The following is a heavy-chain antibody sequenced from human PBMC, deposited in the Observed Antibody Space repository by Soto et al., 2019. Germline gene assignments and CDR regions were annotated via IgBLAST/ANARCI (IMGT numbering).Heavy chain of an antibody. D-gene: IGHD6-6*01. CDR2: INHSGST. Sequence: PSETLSLTCAVYGGSFSGYYWSWIRQPPGKGLEWIGEINHSGSTNYNPSLKSRVTISVDTSKNQFSLKLSSVTAADTAVYYCARALWGSSGPRLDFWGQGTLVTVSS. J-gene: IGHJ4*02. V-gene: IGHV4-34*01. CDR1: GGSFSGYY. CDR3: ARALWGSSGPRLDF.